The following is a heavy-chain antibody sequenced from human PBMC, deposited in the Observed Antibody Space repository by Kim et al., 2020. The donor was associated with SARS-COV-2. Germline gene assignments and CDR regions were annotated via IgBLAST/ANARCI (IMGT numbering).Heavy chain of an antibody. J-gene: IGHJ4*02. D-gene: IGHD6-13*01. Sequence: SVKVSCKASGGTFSSYAISWVRQAPGQGLEWMGGIIPIFGTANYAQKFQGRVTITADESTSTAYMELSSLRSEDTAVYYCARDKKPLIAAAGFDYWGQGTLVTVSS. V-gene: IGHV1-69*13. CDR2: IIPIFGTA. CDR1: GGTFSSYA. CDR3: ARDKKPLIAAAGFDY.